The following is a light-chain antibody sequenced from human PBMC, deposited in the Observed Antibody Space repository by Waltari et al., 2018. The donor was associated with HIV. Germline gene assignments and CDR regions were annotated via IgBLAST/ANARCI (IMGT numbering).Light chain of an antibody. CDR3: QQYVDWPRT. CDR2: GAS. V-gene: IGKV3-15*01. Sequence: ELVMTQSPVTLSVSPGERATLSCRHSHSVDAMLAWYQQKPGQAPRLLIYGASKRDTGVPVRFSGSGSGTEFTLTISSLQSEDYAVYYCQQYVDWPRTFGQGTKVVVK. CDR1: HSVDAM. J-gene: IGKJ2*01.